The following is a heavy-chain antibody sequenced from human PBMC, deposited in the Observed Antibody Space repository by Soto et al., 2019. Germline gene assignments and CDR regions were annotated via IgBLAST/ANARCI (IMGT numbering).Heavy chain of an antibody. CDR3: ARDIAVAGFRYNWFDH. CDR2: ISAYNGNT. CDR1: GYTFTSYG. V-gene: IGHV1-18*01. D-gene: IGHD6-19*01. Sequence: QVQLVQSGAEVKKPGASVKVSCKASGYTFTSYGISWGRQAPGKGLEWMGWISAYNGNTNYAQKLQGRVTMTTDTSTSTAYMELRSLRSDDTAVYYCARDIAVAGFRYNWFDHWGQGTLVTVSS. J-gene: IGHJ5*02.